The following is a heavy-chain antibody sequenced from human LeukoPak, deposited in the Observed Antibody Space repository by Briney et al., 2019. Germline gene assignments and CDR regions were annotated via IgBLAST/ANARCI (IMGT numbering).Heavy chain of an antibody. V-gene: IGHV3-48*01. Sequence: GGSLRLSCEVSGFTFSSYSMNWVRQAPGKGLEWVSYISSSSSTIYYADSVKGRFTIPRDNAKNSLYLQMNSLRAEDTAVYYCARSKDYYDSSGYFYWGQGTLVTVSS. CDR2: ISSSSSTI. D-gene: IGHD3-22*01. J-gene: IGHJ4*02. CDR1: GFTFSSYS. CDR3: ARSKDYYDSSGYFY.